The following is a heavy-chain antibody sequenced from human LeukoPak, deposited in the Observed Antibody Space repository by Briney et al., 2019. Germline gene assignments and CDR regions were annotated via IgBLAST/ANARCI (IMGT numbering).Heavy chain of an antibody. V-gene: IGHV3-23*01. CDR2: ISGSGGGT. J-gene: IGHJ2*01. Sequence: GGSLRLSCAASGFTFSNYAMSWVRQAPGKGLEWVSTISGSGGGTYYADSVKGRFTISRDNSKNTLYLQMNSLRAGDTAVYYCARAAYSSTWYSRYFDLWGRGTLVTVSS. D-gene: IGHD6-13*01. CDR1: GFTFSNYA. CDR3: ARAAYSSTWYSRYFDL.